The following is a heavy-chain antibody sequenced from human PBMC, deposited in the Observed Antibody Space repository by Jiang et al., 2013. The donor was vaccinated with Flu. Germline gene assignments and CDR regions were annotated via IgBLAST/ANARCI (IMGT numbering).Heavy chain of an antibody. CDR1: GFTFSNYA. Sequence: QLVESGGGVVQPGRSLTLSCAASGFTFSNYAMHWVRQAPGKGLEWVALVWYDGTNKIYADSVKGRIHMSRDNSKNTLYLQMSSLRAEDTAVYYCARDLGSSPADYYYGMDVWGQGTTVTVSS. CDR2: VWYDGTNK. D-gene: IGHD6-13*01. V-gene: IGHV3-33*01. J-gene: IGHJ6*02. CDR3: ARDLGSSPADYYYGMDV.